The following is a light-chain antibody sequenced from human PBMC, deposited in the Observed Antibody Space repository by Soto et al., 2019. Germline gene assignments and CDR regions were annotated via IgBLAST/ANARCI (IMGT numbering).Light chain of an antibody. CDR1: ESVGNY. V-gene: IGKV3-11*01. Sequence: EIVLTQSPATLWLSPGEKATLSCRAIESVGNYLSLFQQEAGQAPRLLIYDASNRATGLPARFSGSGSGTDFTLTISSLEPEDSAVYYCQQRSNWPATFGHGTKVEVK. CDR3: QQRSNWPAT. CDR2: DAS. J-gene: IGKJ1*01.